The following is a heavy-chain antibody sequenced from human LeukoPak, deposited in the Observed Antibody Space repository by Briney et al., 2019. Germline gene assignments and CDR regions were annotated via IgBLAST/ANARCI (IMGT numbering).Heavy chain of an antibody. CDR2: ISGTGGST. J-gene: IGHJ4*02. CDR3: ANDLGDRSY. V-gene: IGHV3-23*01. CDR1: GFTFSNDA. Sequence: GGSLRLSCAASGFTFSNDAMSWGRQAPGKGLEWVSSISGTGGSTYYADSVKDRFTISRDNSNNTLFLQMNSLRAEDTAVYYCANDLGDRSYWGQGTLVPVSS.